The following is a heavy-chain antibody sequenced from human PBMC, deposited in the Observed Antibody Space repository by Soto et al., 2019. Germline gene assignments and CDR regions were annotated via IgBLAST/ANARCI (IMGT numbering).Heavy chain of an antibody. CDR1: GYSFTSYW. D-gene: IGHD3-3*01. CDR3: ARGYGQYYDFWSGYPSDYYYYGMDV. V-gene: IGHV5-51*01. Sequence: PGESLKISCKGSGYSFTSYWIGWVRQMPGKGLEWMGIIYPGDSDTRYSPSFQGQVTISADKSISTAYLQWSSLKASDTAMYYCARGYGQYYDFWSGYPSDYYYYGMDVWGQGTTVTVSS. CDR2: IYPGDSDT. J-gene: IGHJ6*02.